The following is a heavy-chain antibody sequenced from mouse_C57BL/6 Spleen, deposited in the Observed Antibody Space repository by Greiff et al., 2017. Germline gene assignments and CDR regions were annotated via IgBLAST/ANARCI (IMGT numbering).Heavy chain of an antibody. V-gene: IGHV1-7*01. Sequence: QVHVKQSGAELAKPGASVKLSCKASGYTFTSYWMHWVKQRPGQGLEWIGYINPSSGYTKYNQKFKDKATLTADKSSSTAYMQLSSLTYKDSAVYYCARYYYDVRYFDVWGTGTTVTVSS. CDR2: INPSSGYT. CDR1: GYTFTSYW. J-gene: IGHJ1*03. CDR3: ARYYYDVRYFDV. D-gene: IGHD2-4*01.